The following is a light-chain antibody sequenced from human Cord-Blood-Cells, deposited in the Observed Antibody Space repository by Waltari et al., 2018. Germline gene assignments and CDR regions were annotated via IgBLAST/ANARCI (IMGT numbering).Light chain of an antibody. CDR2: EGS. V-gene: IGLV2-23*01. Sequence: QSALTQPASVSGSPGQSITISCTGTSSDVGSYNLVSWYQQHPGKAPKLMIYEGSKRPSGVSNRFSGSKSGKTAFLTISGLQAEDEADYYCCSYAGSSTWVFGGGTKLTVL. J-gene: IGLJ3*02. CDR3: CSYAGSSTWV. CDR1: SSDVGSYNL.